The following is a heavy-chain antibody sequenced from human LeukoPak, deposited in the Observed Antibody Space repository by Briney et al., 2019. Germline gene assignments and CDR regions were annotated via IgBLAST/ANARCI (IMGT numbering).Heavy chain of an antibody. D-gene: IGHD2-2*02. Sequence: SGGSLRLSCTASGFTFGDYAMSWVRQAPGKGLEWVSAISGSGGSTYYADSVKGRFTISRDNSKNTLYLQMNSLRAEDTAVYYCAKGRYTYYYYYMDVWGKGTTVTVSS. CDR1: GFTFGDYA. V-gene: IGHV3-23*01. J-gene: IGHJ6*03. CDR3: AKGRYTYYYYYMDV. CDR2: ISGSGGST.